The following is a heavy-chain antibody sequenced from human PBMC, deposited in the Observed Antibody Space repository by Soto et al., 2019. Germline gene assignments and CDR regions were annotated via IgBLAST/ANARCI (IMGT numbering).Heavy chain of an antibody. Sequence: SETLSLTCTVSGGSISSEYYHWTWIRQAPGKGLEWIGYIQYRGSVHYNPSLQSRLTMSVDTSKNLFSLKLSSVTAADTAVYFCAREDDGGDRDYYGLDVWGQGTTVTVSS. CDR2: IQYRGSV. CDR1: GGSISSEYYH. V-gene: IGHV4-30-4*01. CDR3: AREDDGGDRDYYGLDV. D-gene: IGHD2-21*02. J-gene: IGHJ6*02.